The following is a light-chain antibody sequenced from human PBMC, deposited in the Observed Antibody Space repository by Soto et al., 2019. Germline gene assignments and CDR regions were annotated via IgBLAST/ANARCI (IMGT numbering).Light chain of an antibody. J-gene: IGKJ4*01. Sequence: LLTQSPATLSVSPGQRVTLSCRASQSISSYLAWYQQRPGQPSRLLIYDASNRATGIPARFSGSGSGTDFTLPISSLEPEDFALYFCPQRNNWPPTFGGGTKVE. V-gene: IGKV3-11*01. CDR3: PQRNNWPPT. CDR1: QSISSY. CDR2: DAS.